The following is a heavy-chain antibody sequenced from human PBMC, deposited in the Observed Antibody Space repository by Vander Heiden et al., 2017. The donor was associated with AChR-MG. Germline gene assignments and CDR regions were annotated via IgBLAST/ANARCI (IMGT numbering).Heavy chain of an antibody. CDR3: ARIPNRRYYYDSSGLGIYYFDY. D-gene: IGHD3-22*01. CDR1: GGSISSYY. J-gene: IGHJ4*02. V-gene: IGHV4-59*01. CDR2: IYYSGST. Sequence: QVQLQESGPGLVKPSETLSLTCTVSGGSISSYYWSWLRQPPGKGLEWIGYIYYSGSTNYNPSLKSRVTISVDTSKNQFSLKLSSVTAADTAVYYCARIPNRRYYYDSSGLGIYYFDYWGQGTLVTVSS.